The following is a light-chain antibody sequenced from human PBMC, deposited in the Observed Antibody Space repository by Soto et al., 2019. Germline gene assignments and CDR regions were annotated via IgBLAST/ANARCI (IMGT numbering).Light chain of an antibody. CDR3: AACDDSLSGYV. J-gene: IGLJ1*01. Sequence: QSVLTQPPSASGTPGQRVTISCSGSSSNIGSNYVYWYQQLPGTASKLLIYRNNQRPSGVPERFSGSKSGTSASLAISGLRSEDEADYYCAACDDSLSGYVFGTGTKATVL. V-gene: IGLV1-47*01. CDR2: RNN. CDR1: SSNIGSNY.